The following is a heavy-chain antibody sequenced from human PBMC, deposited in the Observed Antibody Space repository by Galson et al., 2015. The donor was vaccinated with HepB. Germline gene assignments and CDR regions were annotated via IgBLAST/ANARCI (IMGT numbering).Heavy chain of an antibody. CDR3: ARDGSSSWSYYYYYGMDV. Sequence: SVKVSCKASGYTFTSYGISWVRQAPGQGLEWMGWISAYNGNTNYAQKLQGRVTMTTDTSTSTAYMELRSLRSDDTAVYYCARDGSSSWSYYYYYGMDVWGQGTTVTVSS. CDR2: ISAYNGNT. V-gene: IGHV1-18*01. CDR1: GYTFTSYG. J-gene: IGHJ6*02. D-gene: IGHD6-13*01.